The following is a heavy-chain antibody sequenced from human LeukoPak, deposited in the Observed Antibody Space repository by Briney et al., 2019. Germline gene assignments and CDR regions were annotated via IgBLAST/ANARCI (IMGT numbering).Heavy chain of an antibody. J-gene: IGHJ4*02. CDR1: GFTFSSYG. D-gene: IGHD6-19*01. V-gene: IGHV3-48*02. CDR3: ARVSAPGTSGWYFGY. Sequence: PGGSLRLSCAASGFTFSSYGMNWVRQAPGKGLEWVSYISNSSNRIDYADSVKGRFTMSRDNAKNLLYLQMNSLRDEDTAMYYCARVSAPGTSGWYFGYWGQGTLVTVSS. CDR2: ISNSSNRI.